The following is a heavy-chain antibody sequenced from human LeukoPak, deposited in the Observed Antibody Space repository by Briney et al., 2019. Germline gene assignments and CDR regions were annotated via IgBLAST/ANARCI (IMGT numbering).Heavy chain of an antibody. J-gene: IGHJ6*03. D-gene: IGHD4-23*01. CDR2: INHSGST. Sequence: PSETLSLTCAVYGGSFSGYYWSWIRQAPGKGLEWIGEINHSGSTNYNPSLKSRITISVDTSKNQFSLKLSSVTAADTAVYYCARGSYGGNPSLYYYYYYMDVWGKGTTVTVSS. V-gene: IGHV4-34*01. CDR3: ARGSYGGNPSLYYYYYYMDV. CDR1: GGSFSGYY.